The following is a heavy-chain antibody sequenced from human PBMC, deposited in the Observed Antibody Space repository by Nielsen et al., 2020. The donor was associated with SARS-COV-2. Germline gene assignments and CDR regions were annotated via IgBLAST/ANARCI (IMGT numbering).Heavy chain of an antibody. CDR3: AKRRAVFMLTFGGEGAMDV. V-gene: IGHV3-30*18. J-gene: IGHJ6*02. CDR1: GFTFNNYG. CDR2: ISYEGSKR. D-gene: IGHD3-16*01. Sequence: GGSLRLSCVASGFTFNNYGFYWVRQAPGKGLEWVASISYEGSKRYYADSLAGRFTVSRDSSKNTVYLQMNSLSVEDTAVYYCAKRRAVFMLTFGGEGAMDVWGQGTTVSVSS.